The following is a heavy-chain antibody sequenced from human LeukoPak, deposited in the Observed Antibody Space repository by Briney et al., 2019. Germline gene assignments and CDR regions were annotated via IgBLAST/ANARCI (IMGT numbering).Heavy chain of an antibody. D-gene: IGHD2-15*01. CDR2: IIPILGIA. CDR3: ARVRVVAANYYYYGMDV. J-gene: IGHJ6*02. CDR1: GGTFSSYA. V-gene: IGHV1-69*04. Sequence: ASVKVSCKASGGTFSSYAISWVRQAPGQGLEWMGRIIPILGIANYAQKFQGRVTITADKSTSTAYMELSSLRSEGTAVYYCARVRVVAANYYYYGMDVWGQGTTVTVSS.